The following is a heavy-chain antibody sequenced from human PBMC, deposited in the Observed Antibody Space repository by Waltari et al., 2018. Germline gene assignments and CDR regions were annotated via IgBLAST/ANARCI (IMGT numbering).Heavy chain of an antibody. CDR3: AREGSLDGFFDY. V-gene: IGHV3-74*01. J-gene: IGHJ4*02. CDR2: IKSDGNTI. CDR1: GFTFSSYW. Sequence: EVQLVESGGGLVQPGGFLRLSCAASGFTFSSYWMHWVRQAPRKGLVWVSRIKSDGNTINYADSVKGRFIISRDNAKNTLYLQMNSLRAEDTAVYYCAREGSLDGFFDYWGQGTLVTVPS. D-gene: IGHD1-26*01.